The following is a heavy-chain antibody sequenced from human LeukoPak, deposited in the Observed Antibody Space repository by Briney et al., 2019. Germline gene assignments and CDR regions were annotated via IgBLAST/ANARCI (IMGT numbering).Heavy chain of an antibody. CDR1: GYTFTSYD. V-gene: IGHV1-8*01. CDR2: MNPNSGNT. J-gene: IGHJ5*02. Sequence: VASVNVSCKASGYTFTSYDINWVRQATGQGLEWMGWMNPNSGNTGYAQKFQGRVTMTRNTSISTAYMELSSLRSEDTAVYYCARGSRVTGKANWFDPWGQGTLVTVSS. D-gene: IGHD3-10*01. CDR3: ARGSRVTGKANWFDP.